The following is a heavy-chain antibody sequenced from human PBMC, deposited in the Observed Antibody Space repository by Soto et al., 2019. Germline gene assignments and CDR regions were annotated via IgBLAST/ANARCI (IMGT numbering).Heavy chain of an antibody. CDR2: IRSRSGTT. CDR1: GFSFSKAW. J-gene: IGHJ4*02. CDR3: TTSGNPNIVDH. Sequence: SGGGLVKPGGSLRLSCAASGFSFSKAWMNWVRQAPGKGLEWVGRIRSRSGTTDYAAPVKGRFTISRDDSKYTLYLQMNSLKVEDTAVYFCTTSGNPNIVDHWGQGTLVIVSS. V-gene: IGHV3-15*07.